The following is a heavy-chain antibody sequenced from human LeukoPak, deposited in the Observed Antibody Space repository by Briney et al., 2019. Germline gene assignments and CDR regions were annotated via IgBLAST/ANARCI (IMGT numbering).Heavy chain of an antibody. CDR2: ISSNGGST. D-gene: IGHD3-10*01. CDR1: GFTFSSYA. V-gene: IGHV3-64D*09. J-gene: IGHJ4*02. CDR3: LGSGSYYSKESYYFDY. Sequence: GESLRLSCSASGFTFSSYAMHWVRQAPGKGLEYVSAISSNGGSTYYADSVKGRFTISRDNSKNTLYLQMSSLRAEDTAVYYCLGSGSYYSKESYYFDYWGQGTLVTVSS.